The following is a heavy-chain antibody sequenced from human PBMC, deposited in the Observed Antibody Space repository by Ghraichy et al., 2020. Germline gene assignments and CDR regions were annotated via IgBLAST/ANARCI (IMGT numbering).Heavy chain of an antibody. CDR2: IKEDGSEK. J-gene: IGHJ6*02. D-gene: IGHD5-12*01. CDR3: ARDRRVYSGFDFFAGYYGMQV. Sequence: GGSLRLSCEASGFTLRSYWMSWVRQAPGKGLEWVANIKEDGSEKYYLGSVKGRFTISRDNAKNSLYLQMDALRAEDAAVYYCARDRRVYSGFDFFAGYYGMQVWGQGTTVHVSS. V-gene: IGHV3-7*05. CDR1: GFTLRSYW.